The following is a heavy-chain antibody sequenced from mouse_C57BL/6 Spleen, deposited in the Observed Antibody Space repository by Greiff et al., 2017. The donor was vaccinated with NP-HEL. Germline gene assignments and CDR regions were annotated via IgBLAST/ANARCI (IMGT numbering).Heavy chain of an antibody. J-gene: IGHJ1*03. V-gene: IGHV1-47*01. CDR3: ARNGAPDGLRYFDG. CDR1: GYTFTTYP. CDR2: FHPYNDDT. Sequence: QVQLKQSGAELVKPGASVKMSCKASGYTFTTYPIEWMKQNHGKSLEWIGNFHPYNDDTKYNEKFKGKATLTVDKSSSTVYLELSRLTSDDSAVYYGARNGAPDGLRYFDGWGTGTTVTVSS.